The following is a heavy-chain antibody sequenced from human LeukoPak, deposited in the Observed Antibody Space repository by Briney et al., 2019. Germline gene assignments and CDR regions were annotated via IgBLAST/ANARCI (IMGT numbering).Heavy chain of an antibody. J-gene: IGHJ3*02. Sequence: PGGSLRLSCAASGFTFSDYYMSWIRQAPGKGLEWVSYISSSGSTIYYADSVKGRFTISRDNAKNSLYLQMNSLRAEDTAVYYCAKRGYYDSSGYLYDAFDIWGQGIMVTVSS. CDR1: GFTFSDYY. D-gene: IGHD3-22*01. V-gene: IGHV3-11*01. CDR3: AKRGYYDSSGYLYDAFDI. CDR2: ISSSGSTI.